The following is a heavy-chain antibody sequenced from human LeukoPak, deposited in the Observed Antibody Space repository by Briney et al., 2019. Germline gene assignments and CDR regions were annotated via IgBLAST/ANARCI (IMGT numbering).Heavy chain of an antibody. V-gene: IGHV3-48*02. Sequence: PGGSLRLSCGASGFTFSSYSMNWVRQAPGKGLEWVSYISSSSNAIYYADSVKGRFTISRDNAKNSLYLQMNSLRDEDTAVYYCARDILTKQAYSGYDNWGQGTLVTVSS. J-gene: IGHJ4*02. CDR1: GFTFSSYS. CDR2: ISSSSNAI. D-gene: IGHD5-12*01. CDR3: ARDILTKQAYSGYDN.